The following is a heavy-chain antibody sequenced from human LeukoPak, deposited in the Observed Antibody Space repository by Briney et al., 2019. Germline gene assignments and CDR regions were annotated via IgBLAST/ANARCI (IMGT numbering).Heavy chain of an antibody. V-gene: IGHV4-34*01. CDR1: GGSFSGYY. D-gene: IGHD6-25*01. J-gene: IGHJ3*02. CDR2: INHSGST. Sequence: SETLSLTCAVYGGSFSGYYWSWIRQPPGKGLEWIGEINHSGSTNYNPSLKSRVTISVDTSKNQFSLRLSSVTAADTAVYYCATIQRDHAFDIWGQGTMITVSS. CDR3: ATIQRDHAFDI.